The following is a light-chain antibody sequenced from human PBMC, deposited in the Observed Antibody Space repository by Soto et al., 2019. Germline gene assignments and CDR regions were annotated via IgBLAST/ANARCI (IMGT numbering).Light chain of an antibody. CDR2: MAS. CDR3: QQYDNLPWT. V-gene: IGKV1-5*03. Sequence: IQMTQSPSTLSASVGERISLTCRASQSISSSLAWYKQKPGKAPKLLIYMASNLQSGVPSRFGGAGSGTEFTLTISSLQPEDIATYYCQQYDNLPWTFGQGTKVDIK. J-gene: IGKJ1*01. CDR1: QSISSS.